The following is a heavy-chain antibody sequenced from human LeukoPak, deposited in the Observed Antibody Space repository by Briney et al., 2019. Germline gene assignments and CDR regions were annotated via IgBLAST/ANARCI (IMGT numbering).Heavy chain of an antibody. CDR1: GGSISSYY. CDR3: AREGDSYDYVWGSYRYTS. V-gene: IGHV4-59*01. J-gene: IGHJ3*01. CDR2: IYYSGST. Sequence: SETLSLTCTVSGGSISSYYWSWIRQPPGKGLEWIGYIYYSGSTNYNPSLKSRVTISVDTSKNQFSLKLSSVTAADTAVYYCAREGDSYDYVWGSYRYTSWGQGTMVTVSS. D-gene: IGHD3-16*02.